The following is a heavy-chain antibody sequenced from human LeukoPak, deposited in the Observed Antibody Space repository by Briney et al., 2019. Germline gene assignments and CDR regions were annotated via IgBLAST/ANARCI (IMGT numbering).Heavy chain of an antibody. CDR2: ISYDGSNK. CDR1: GFTFSSYA. D-gene: IGHD3-3*01. V-gene: IGHV3-30-3*01. CDR3: ARARESAIFGVVIPRDYYMDV. J-gene: IGHJ6*03. Sequence: GGSLRLSCAASGFTFSSYAMHWVRQAPGKGLEWVAVISYDGSNKYYADSVKGRFTISRDNSKNTLYLQMNSLRAEDTAAYYCARARESAIFGVVIPRDYYMDVWGKGTTVTVSS.